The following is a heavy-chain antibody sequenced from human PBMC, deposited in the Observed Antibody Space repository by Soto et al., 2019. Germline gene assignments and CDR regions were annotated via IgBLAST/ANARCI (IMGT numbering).Heavy chain of an antibody. Sequence: GESLKISCKGSGYSFTSYWIGWVRQMPGKGLEWMGIIYPGDSDTRYSPSFQGQVTISADKSISTAYLQWSSLKASDTAMYYCARQKGAAAGSYYYGMDVWGQGTTVTVSS. D-gene: IGHD6-13*01. CDR2: IYPGDSDT. CDR3: ARQKGAAAGSYYYGMDV. CDR1: GYSFTSYW. J-gene: IGHJ6*02. V-gene: IGHV5-51*01.